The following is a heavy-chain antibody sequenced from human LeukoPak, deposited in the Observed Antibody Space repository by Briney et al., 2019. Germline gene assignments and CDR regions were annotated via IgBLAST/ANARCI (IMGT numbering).Heavy chain of an antibody. CDR2: IYYSGST. CDR1: GGSISSYY. J-gene: IGHJ6*03. D-gene: IGHD3-16*01. Sequence: PSETLSLTCTVSGGSISSYYWSWIRQPPGKGLEWIGSIYYSGSTYYNPSLKSRVTISVDTSKNQFSLKLRSVTAADTAVYYCARETSQKGAHYMDVWGKGTTVTISS. V-gene: IGHV4-59*01. CDR3: ARETSQKGAHYMDV.